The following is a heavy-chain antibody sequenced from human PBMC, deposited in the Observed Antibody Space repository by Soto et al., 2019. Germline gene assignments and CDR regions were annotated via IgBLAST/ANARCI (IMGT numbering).Heavy chain of an antibody. J-gene: IGHJ3*02. Sequence: GASVKVSCKASGYTLTSYAMHWVRQAPGQRLEWMGWINAGNGNTKYSQKFQGRVTITRDTSASTAYMELSSLRSEDTAVYYCANSIVVVRDDAFDIWGQGPMVTVSS. CDR2: INAGNGNT. V-gene: IGHV1-3*01. CDR3: ANSIVVVRDDAFDI. CDR1: GYTLTSYA. D-gene: IGHD3-22*01.